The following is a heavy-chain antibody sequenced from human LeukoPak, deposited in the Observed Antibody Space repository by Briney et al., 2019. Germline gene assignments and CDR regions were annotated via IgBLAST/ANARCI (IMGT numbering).Heavy chain of an antibody. D-gene: IGHD1-26*01. Sequence: ASVKVSCKASGGTFSSYAISWVRQAPGQGLEWMGGIIPIFGTANYAQKFQGRVTITADESTSTAYMELSSLRSEDTAAYYCARGGSYQEIDYWGQGTLVTVSS. CDR2: IIPIFGTA. CDR3: ARGGSYQEIDY. V-gene: IGHV1-69*13. J-gene: IGHJ4*02. CDR1: GGTFSSYA.